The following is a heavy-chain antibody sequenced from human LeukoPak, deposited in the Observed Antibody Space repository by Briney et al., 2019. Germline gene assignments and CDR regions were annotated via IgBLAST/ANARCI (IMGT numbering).Heavy chain of an antibody. CDR3: ARDRYYGSGSFDY. CDR1: AFTFSSYE. J-gene: IGHJ4*02. D-gene: IGHD3-10*01. Sequence: GGSLRLSCAASAFTFSSYEMNWVRQAPGKGLEWVSYVGSSGSTIYYADSVKGGSTISRDNAKNSLYVQMNSLRAEDTAVYYCARDRYYGSGSFDYWRQGTLVTVSS. V-gene: IGHV3-48*03. CDR2: VGSSGSTI.